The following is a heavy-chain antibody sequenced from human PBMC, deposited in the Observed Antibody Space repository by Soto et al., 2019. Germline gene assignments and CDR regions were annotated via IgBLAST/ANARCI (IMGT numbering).Heavy chain of an antibody. J-gene: IGHJ3*02. V-gene: IGHV3-48*01. CDR3: ARRIATAGIGAFDI. D-gene: IGHD6-13*01. Sequence: GGSLRLSCAASGFTFSSYSMNWVRQTPGKGLEWVSYISSTSSTIYYTDSVKGRFTISRDNAKNSLYLQMNSLRAEDTDVYYCARRIATAGIGAFDIWGQGTMVTVSS. CDR2: ISSTSSTI. CDR1: GFTFSSYS.